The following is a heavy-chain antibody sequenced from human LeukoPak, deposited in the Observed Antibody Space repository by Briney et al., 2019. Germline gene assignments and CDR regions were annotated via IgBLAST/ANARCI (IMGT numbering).Heavy chain of an antibody. Sequence: GGSLRLSCAASGFTFSSYAMHWVRQAPGKGLEYVSAISSNGGSTYYADSVKGRFTISRDNSKNTLYLQMGSLRAEDMAVYYCASPRFRGIAAPLDYWGQGTLVTVSS. CDR2: ISSNGGST. CDR3: ASPRFRGIAAPLDY. V-gene: IGHV3-64*02. CDR1: GFTFSSYA. D-gene: IGHD3-10*01. J-gene: IGHJ4*02.